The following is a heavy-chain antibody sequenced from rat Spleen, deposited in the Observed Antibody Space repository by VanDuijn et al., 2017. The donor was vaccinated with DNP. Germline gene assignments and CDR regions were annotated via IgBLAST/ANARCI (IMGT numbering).Heavy chain of an antibody. CDR2: ISYDGGGT. J-gene: IGHJ2*01. Sequence: EVQLVESGGGLVQPGRSLKLSCAASRFTFSDYNMAWVRQAPKKGLEWVATISYDGGGTFYRDSVKGRFTISRDNAKNTLYLQMNSLRSEDMATYYCARWNSGHFDYWGQGVMVSVSS. V-gene: IGHV5-7*01. CDR3: ARWNSGHFDY. CDR1: RFTFSDYN. D-gene: IGHD4-3*01.